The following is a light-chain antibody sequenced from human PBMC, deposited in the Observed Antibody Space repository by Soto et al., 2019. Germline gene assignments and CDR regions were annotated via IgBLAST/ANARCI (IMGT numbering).Light chain of an antibody. V-gene: IGLV2-8*01. J-gene: IGLJ3*02. CDR2: EVN. CDR1: NSDVGGYNY. Sequence: QSALTQPPSASGSPGQSVTISCTGTNSDVGGYNYVSWYQQHAGQAPKLMIYEVNKRPSGVPDRFAGSKSGSTASLTVSGLQAEDEADYYCSSYASGSVWVFGGGTKLTVL. CDR3: SSYASGSVWV.